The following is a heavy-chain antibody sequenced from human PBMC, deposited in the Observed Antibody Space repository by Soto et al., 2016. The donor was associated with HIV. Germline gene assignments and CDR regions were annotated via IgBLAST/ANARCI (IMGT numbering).Heavy chain of an antibody. CDR3: AKGYYDSSGYYVRGHGMDV. V-gene: IGHV3-64D*06. CDR2: ISSNGGIT. J-gene: IGHJ6*02. CDR1: GFTFSNYA. Sequence: EVQLVESGGGLVQPGGSLRLSCSASGFTFSNYAMHWVRQAPGKGLDYVSAISSNGGITYYTDSVKGRFTVSRDNSKNTLFLQMTSLRVDDTAVYYCAKGYYDSSGYYVRGHGMDVVGPRGPRSPSP. D-gene: IGHD3-22*01.